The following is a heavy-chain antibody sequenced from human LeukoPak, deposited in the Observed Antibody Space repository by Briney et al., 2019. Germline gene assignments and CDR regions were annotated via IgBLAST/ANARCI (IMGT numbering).Heavy chain of an antibody. Sequence: GASVKVSCRSFGYTFTSNYMHWVRQAPGQGPEWMGVISPSGASTTYAQKFQGRVTITADKSTSTAYMELSSLRSEDTAVYYCARGRKIQGSGNVRDYYYYMDVWGKGTTVTVSS. V-gene: IGHV1-46*01. CDR1: GYTFTSNY. CDR2: ISPSGAST. D-gene: IGHD3-10*01. CDR3: ARGRKIQGSGNVRDYYYYMDV. J-gene: IGHJ6*03.